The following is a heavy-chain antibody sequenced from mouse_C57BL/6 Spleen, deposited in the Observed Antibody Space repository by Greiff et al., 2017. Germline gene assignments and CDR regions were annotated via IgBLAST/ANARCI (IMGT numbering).Heavy chain of an antibody. CDR3: AREKFYYDGSSPLWYFDV. Sequence: QVQLQQPGAELVRPGSSVKLSCKASGYTFTSYWMHWVKQRPIQGLEWIGNIDPSDSETHYNQKFKDKATLTVDKSSSTAYMQLSSLTSEDSAVYYCAREKFYYDGSSPLWYFDVWGTGTTVTVSS. CDR1: GYTFTSYW. D-gene: IGHD1-1*01. V-gene: IGHV1-52*01. J-gene: IGHJ1*03. CDR2: IDPSDSET.